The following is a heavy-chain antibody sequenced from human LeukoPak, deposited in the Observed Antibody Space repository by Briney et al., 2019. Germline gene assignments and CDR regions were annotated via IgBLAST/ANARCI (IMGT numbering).Heavy chain of an antibody. CDR3: AKDLCDY. V-gene: IGHV3-30*18. J-gene: IGHJ4*02. CDR2: ISYDGSNK. CDR1: GFTFSSYG. Sequence: GRSLRLSCAASGFTFSSYGMHWVRQAPGKGLEWVAVISYDGSNKYYADSVKGRFTISRDNSKNTLYLQMNSLRAEDTAVYYCAKDLCDYWGQGTLATVSS.